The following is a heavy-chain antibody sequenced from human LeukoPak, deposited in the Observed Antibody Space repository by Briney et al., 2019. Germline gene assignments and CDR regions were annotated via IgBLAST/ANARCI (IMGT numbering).Heavy chain of an antibody. CDR2: ISYDGSNK. CDR3: AKDRGRVVSYYYGSEGFNP. D-gene: IGHD3-10*01. CDR1: GFTFSSYG. Sequence: PGGSLRLSCAASGFTFSSYGMHWVRQAPGKGLEWVAVISYDGSNKYYADSVKGRFTISRDNSKNTLYLQMNSLRAEDTAVYYCAKDRGRVVSYYYGSEGFNPWGQGTLVTVSS. V-gene: IGHV3-30*18. J-gene: IGHJ5*02.